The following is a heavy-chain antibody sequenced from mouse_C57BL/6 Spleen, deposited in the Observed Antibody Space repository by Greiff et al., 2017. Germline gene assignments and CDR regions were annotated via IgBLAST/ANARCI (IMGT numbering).Heavy chain of an antibody. Sequence: EVKLMESGGGLVQPGGSLSLSCAASGFTFTDYYMSWVRQPPGKALEWLGFIRNKANGYTTEYSASVKGRFTISRDNSQSILYHQMNALRAEDSATYYCTRYIDYGNYFDYWGQGTTLTVSS. CDR2: IRNKANGYTT. D-gene: IGHD2-1*01. J-gene: IGHJ2*01. V-gene: IGHV7-3*01. CDR3: TRYIDYGNYFDY. CDR1: GFTFTDYY.